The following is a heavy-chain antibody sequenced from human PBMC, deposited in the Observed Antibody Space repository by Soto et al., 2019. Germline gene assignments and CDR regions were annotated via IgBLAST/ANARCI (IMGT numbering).Heavy chain of an antibody. Sequence: SETLSLTCTVSGGSISSGDYYWSWIRQPPGKGREWIGYIYYSGSTYYNPSLKSRVTISVDTSKNQFSLKLSSVTAADTAVYYCARDYVGVAATYNWFDPWGQGTLVT. CDR1: GGSISSGDYY. CDR2: IYYSGST. CDR3: ARDYVGVAATYNWFDP. J-gene: IGHJ5*02. D-gene: IGHD2-15*01. V-gene: IGHV4-30-4*01.